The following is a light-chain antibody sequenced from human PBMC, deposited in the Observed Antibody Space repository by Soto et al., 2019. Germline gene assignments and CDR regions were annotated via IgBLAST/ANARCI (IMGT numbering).Light chain of an antibody. Sequence: EIVLTQSPGTLSLSPGEGATVSCRASQSINSKSLVWYQRKFGQAPGLLIYNTSSRATGIPDRFSGSGSGTDFTLSISRLEPEDFAVYYCQHYGGSFIFGPGTKVDFK. CDR2: NTS. CDR1: QSINSKS. CDR3: QHYGGSFI. V-gene: IGKV3-20*01. J-gene: IGKJ3*01.